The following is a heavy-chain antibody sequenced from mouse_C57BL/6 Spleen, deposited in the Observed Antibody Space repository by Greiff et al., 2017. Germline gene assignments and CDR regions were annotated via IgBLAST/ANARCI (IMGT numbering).Heavy chain of an antibody. D-gene: IGHD2-1*01. Sequence: VQLQQPGAELVMPGASVKLSCKASGYTFTSYWMHWVKQRPGQGLEWIGEIDPSDSYTNYNQKFKGKSTLTVDKSSSTAYMQLSSLTSEDSAVYYCASSRDYGKGYFDYWGQGTTLTVSS. J-gene: IGHJ2*01. CDR2: IDPSDSYT. V-gene: IGHV1-69*01. CDR1: GYTFTSYW. CDR3: ASSRDYGKGYFDY.